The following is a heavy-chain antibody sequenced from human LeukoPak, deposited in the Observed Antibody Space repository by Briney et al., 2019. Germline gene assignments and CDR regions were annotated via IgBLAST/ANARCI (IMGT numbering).Heavy chain of an antibody. CDR3: AKGAMITFGGYTYFDY. V-gene: IGHV3-30*18. CDR1: GFTFSSYG. J-gene: IGHJ4*02. D-gene: IGHD3-16*01. CDR2: ISYDGSNK. Sequence: GGSLRLSCAASGFTFSSYGMHWVRQAPGKGLEWVAVISYDGSNKYYADSVKGRFTISRDNSKNTLYLQMNSLRAEDTAVYYCAKGAMITFGGYTYFDYWGQGTLVTVSS.